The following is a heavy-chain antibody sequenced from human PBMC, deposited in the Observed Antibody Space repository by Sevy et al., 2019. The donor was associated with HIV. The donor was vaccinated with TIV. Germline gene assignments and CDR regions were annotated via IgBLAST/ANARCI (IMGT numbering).Heavy chain of an antibody. CDR1: GFSVINAW. CDR2: IRSKADGGTA. Sequence: GGSLRLSCAASGFSVINAWMNWVRQAPGKGLEWVGRIRSKADGGTADYAAPVKGRFIISRDDSENTLYLQMNSLRTEDTAIYYCTTVLGWEGTSDYWGQGTLVTVSS. CDR3: TTVLGWEGTSDY. D-gene: IGHD1-26*01. V-gene: IGHV3-15*07. J-gene: IGHJ4*02.